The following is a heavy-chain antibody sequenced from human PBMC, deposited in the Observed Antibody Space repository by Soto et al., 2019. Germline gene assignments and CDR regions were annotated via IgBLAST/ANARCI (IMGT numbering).Heavy chain of an antibody. D-gene: IGHD6-13*01. CDR2: ISYDGSNK. Sequence: QVQLVESGGGVVQPGRSLRLSCAASGFTFSSYAMHWVRQAPGKGLEWVAVISYDGSNKYYADSVKGRFTISRDNSKNTLYLQMNSLRAEDTAVYYCARDYPLWAAAGNWFDPWGQGTLVTVSS. J-gene: IGHJ5*02. CDR1: GFTFSSYA. CDR3: ARDYPLWAAAGNWFDP. V-gene: IGHV3-30-3*01.